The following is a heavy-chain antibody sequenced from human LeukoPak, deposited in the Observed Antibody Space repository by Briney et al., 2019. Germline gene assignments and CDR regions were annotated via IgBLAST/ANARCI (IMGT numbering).Heavy chain of an antibody. Sequence: GGSLRLSCAASGFTFSSYAMHWVRQAPGKGLEWVAVISYDGSNKYYADSVKGRFTISRDNSKNTLYLQMNSLRAEDTAVYYCAQGGAYYDSSGYPTAFDYWGQGTLVTVSS. V-gene: IGHV3-30*04. J-gene: IGHJ4*02. CDR3: AQGGAYYDSSGYPTAFDY. CDR1: GFTFSSYA. CDR2: ISYDGSNK. D-gene: IGHD3-22*01.